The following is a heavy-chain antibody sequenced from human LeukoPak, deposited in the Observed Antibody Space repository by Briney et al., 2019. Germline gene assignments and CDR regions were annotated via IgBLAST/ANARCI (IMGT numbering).Heavy chain of an antibody. CDR2: IIPIFGTA. J-gene: IGHJ4*02. D-gene: IGHD6-19*01. CDR1: GGTFSSYA. Sequence: GASVKVSCKXSGGTFSSYAISWVRQTPGQGLEWMGGIIPIFGTANYAQKFQGRVTITADESTSTAYMELSSLRSEDTAVYYCAQTGDGIAVAGVDYWGQGTLVTVSS. CDR3: AQTGDGIAVAGVDY. V-gene: IGHV1-69*01.